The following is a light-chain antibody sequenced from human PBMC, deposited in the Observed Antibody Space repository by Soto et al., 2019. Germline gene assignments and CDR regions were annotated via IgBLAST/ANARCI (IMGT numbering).Light chain of an antibody. J-gene: IGLJ1*01. CDR2: DVS. Sequence: QSALTQPRSVSGSPGQSVTISCTGTSSDVGAYNYVSWYQQHPGKAPNVMIYDVSKRPPGVPDRFSGSKSGTTASLTISGLQADDEADYYCCSYAGSYNYVFGSGTKLTVL. CDR1: SSDVGAYNY. V-gene: IGLV2-11*01. CDR3: CSYAGSYNYV.